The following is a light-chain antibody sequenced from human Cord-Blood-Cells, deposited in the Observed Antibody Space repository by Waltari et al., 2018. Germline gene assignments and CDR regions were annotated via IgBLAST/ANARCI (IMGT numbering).Light chain of an antibody. J-gene: IGLJ1*01. CDR1: SSYVGGYNY. CDR2: DVS. Sequence: QSALTQPASVSGSPGPSITISCTRTSSYVGGYNYVPWYQQHPGKAPQLMLYDVSKRPSGVSNRFSGSKSGNTASLTISGLQAEDEADYYCSSYTSSSTYVFGTGTKVTVL. CDR3: SSYTSSSTYV. V-gene: IGLV2-14*01.